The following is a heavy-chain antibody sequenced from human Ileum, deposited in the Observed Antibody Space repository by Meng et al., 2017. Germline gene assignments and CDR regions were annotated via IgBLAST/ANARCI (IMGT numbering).Heavy chain of an antibody. V-gene: IGHV4-31*03. J-gene: IGHJ5*02. CDR1: GGAISSGGYY. D-gene: IGHD3/OR15-3a*01. Sequence: QGQLLEQGPGVVKPSKTLAPTCTFSGGAISSGGYYWGWIRQHPGKGLEWIGYIFYSGSTYYNSSLKSRINISVDTSKNQFSLKVSSVTAADTAVYYCARVRRGLGLRFDPWGQGTLVTVSS. CDR2: IFYSGST. CDR3: ARVRRGLGLRFDP.